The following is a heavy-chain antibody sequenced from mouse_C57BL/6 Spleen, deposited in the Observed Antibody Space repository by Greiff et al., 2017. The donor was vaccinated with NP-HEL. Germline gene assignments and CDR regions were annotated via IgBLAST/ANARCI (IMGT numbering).Heavy chain of an antibody. Sequence: EVMLVESGGGLVQPGVSLSLSCAASGFTFTDYYMSWVRQPPGKALEWLGFIRNKANGYTTEYSASVKGRFTISRDNSQSILYLQMNALRAEDSATYYCARYNYSKGFAYWGQGTLVTVSA. CDR1: GFTFTDYY. CDR2: IRNKANGYTT. D-gene: IGHD2-5*01. CDR3: ARYNYSKGFAY. V-gene: IGHV7-3*01. J-gene: IGHJ3*01.